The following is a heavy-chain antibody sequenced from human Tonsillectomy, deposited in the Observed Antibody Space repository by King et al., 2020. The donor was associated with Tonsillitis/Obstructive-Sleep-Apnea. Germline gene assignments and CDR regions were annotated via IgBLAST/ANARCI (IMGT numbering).Heavy chain of an antibody. CDR1: GYTFTDHY. V-gene: IGHV1-2*02. J-gene: IGHJ6*02. Sequence: QLVQSGAEVKKPGASVKVSCKTSGYTFTDHYIHWVRQAPGQGLEWMGWINPYSDDTHYAQKFQGRVTMTRNTSIRTVYMELSRLRSDDTAVYYCARNGDYYASGRYYYGMDAWGQGTTVTVSS. CDR3: ARNGDYYASGRYYYGMDA. D-gene: IGHD3-10*01. CDR2: INPYSDDT.